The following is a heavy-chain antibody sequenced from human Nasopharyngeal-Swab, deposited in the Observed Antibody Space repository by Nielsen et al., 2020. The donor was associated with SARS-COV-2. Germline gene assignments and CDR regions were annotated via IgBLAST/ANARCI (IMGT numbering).Heavy chain of an antibody. CDR2: TSYDESHK. Sequence: GESLKISCAASGFTFSSYSMSWVRQAPGKGLEWVAVTSYDESHKYYAGSVHGRFTISRDNSKNTLYLQMYSLTTEDTAVYFCARDPILGPPDYFDYWGRGTLVIVSS. D-gene: IGHD1-14*01. CDR1: GFTFSSYS. CDR3: ARDPILGPPDYFDY. V-gene: IGHV3-30*03. J-gene: IGHJ4*02.